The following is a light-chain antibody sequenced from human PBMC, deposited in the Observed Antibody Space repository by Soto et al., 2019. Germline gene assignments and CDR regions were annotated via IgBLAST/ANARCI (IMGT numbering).Light chain of an antibody. Sequence: EIVLTQSPATLSLSPGERGTLSFMASQSIRSYLAWYQQEPGQAPRLVIYDASNRATGVPARFSGSGSGTDFTLTISSLEPEDFAVYYCQQRSTWPPITFGQGTRLEIK. CDR2: DAS. V-gene: IGKV3-11*01. J-gene: IGKJ5*01. CDR1: QSIRSY. CDR3: QQRSTWPPIT.